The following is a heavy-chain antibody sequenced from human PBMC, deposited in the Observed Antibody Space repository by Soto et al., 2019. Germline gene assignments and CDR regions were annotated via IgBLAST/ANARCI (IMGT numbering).Heavy chain of an antibody. CDR2: ISYDGSNK. CDR1: GFTFSSYG. D-gene: IGHD2-21*01. V-gene: IGHV3-30*18. Sequence: GGSLRLSCAASGFTFSSYGMHWVRQAPGKGLEWVAVISYDGSNKYYADSVKGRFTISRDNSKNTLYLQMNSLRAEDTAVYYCAKIPPPIWGQGTMVTVSS. J-gene: IGHJ3*02. CDR3: AKIPPPI.